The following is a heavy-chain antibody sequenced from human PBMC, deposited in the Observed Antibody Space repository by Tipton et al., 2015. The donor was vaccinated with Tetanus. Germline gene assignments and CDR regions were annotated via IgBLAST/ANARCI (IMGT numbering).Heavy chain of an antibody. V-gene: IGHV4-31*11. CDR2: IYHRGST. J-gene: IGHJ4*02. CDR1: GGSISSGGYY. D-gene: IGHD5-12*01. CDR3: ASRGYSGRRQIEDY. Sequence: TLSLTCAVSGGSISSGGYYWTWIRQHPGKGLEWIGNIYHRGSTYYNPSLKSRVTISVDTSKNQFSLKLTSVTAADTAVYYCASRGYSGRRQIEDYWGQGTLVTVSS.